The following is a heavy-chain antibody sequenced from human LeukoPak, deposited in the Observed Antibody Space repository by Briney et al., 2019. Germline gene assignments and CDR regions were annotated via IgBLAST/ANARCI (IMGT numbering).Heavy chain of an antibody. V-gene: IGHV3-23*01. CDR2: ISGSGGTT. D-gene: IGHD4-17*01. CDR3: AKRDRTVTHAFDI. CDR1: GLTFSNYG. J-gene: IGHJ3*02. Sequence: GGSLRLSCAASGLTFSNYGMSWVRQAPGKGLEWVSAISGSGGTTYYADSVKGRFTISRDNSENTLYLQMNSLRAEDTAVYYCAKRDRTVTHAFDIWGQGTMVTVSS.